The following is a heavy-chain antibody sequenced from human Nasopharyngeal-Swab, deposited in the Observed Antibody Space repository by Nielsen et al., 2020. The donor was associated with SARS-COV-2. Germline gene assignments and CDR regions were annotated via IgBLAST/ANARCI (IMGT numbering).Heavy chain of an antibody. Sequence: SETLSLTCIVSGDSIWNYYWSWFRQPPGEGLQWIGYSYIRGGTYYSPSLRGRVSISVDTSKNQFSLKLSSVTAADTAVYYCARQKKDVKNYSNYRTNSYYYYYYMDVWGKGTTVTVSS. V-gene: IGHV4-59*08. CDR1: GDSIWNYY. CDR2: SYIRGGT. CDR3: ARQKKDVKNYSNYRTNSYYYYYYMDV. D-gene: IGHD4-11*01. J-gene: IGHJ6*03.